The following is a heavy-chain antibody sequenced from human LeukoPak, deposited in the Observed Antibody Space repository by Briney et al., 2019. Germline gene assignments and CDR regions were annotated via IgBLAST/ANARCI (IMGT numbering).Heavy chain of an antibody. V-gene: IGHV4-34*01. D-gene: IGHD3-10*01. Sequence: PSETLSLTCAVYGGSFSGYYWSWIRQPPGKGLEWIGEINHSGSTYYNPSLKSRVTISVDTSKNQFSLKLSSVTAADTAVYYCARAFSYYYNYFDYWGQGTLVTVSS. CDR3: ARAFSYYYNYFDY. CDR1: GGSFSGYY. J-gene: IGHJ4*02. CDR2: INHSGST.